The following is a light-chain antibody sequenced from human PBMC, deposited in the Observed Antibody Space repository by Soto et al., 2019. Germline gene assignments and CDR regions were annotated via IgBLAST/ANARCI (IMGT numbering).Light chain of an antibody. V-gene: IGLV2-14*01. J-gene: IGLJ1*01. CDR3: TSYTPSSTYV. CDR2: AVS. Sequence: QSVLTQPASVSGSPGQSITISCTGTSSDVGNYDYVYWYQQYPGKAPRLMIYAVSRRPSGISDRFSGSKSGNTASLTISGLQAEDEADYYCTSYTPSSTYVFGTGTKVTVL. CDR1: SSDVGNYDY.